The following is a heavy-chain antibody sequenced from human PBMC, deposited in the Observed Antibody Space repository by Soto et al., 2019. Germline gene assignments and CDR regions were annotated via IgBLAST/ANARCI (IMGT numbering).Heavy chain of an antibody. Sequence: SETLSLTCTVSGGSISSYYWSWIRQPPGKGLEWIGYIYYSGSTNYNPSLKSRVTISVDTSKNQFSLKLSSVTAADTAVYYCARGYYDYIWGSYIDYWGQGTPVTVSS. J-gene: IGHJ4*02. D-gene: IGHD3-16*01. CDR1: GGSISSYY. V-gene: IGHV4-59*08. CDR3: ARGYYDYIWGSYIDY. CDR2: IYYSGST.